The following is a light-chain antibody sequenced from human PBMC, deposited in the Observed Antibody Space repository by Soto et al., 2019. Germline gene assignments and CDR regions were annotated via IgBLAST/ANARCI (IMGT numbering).Light chain of an antibody. CDR2: AAS. J-gene: IGKJ2*01. CDR3: QQSYSTPRT. V-gene: IGKV1-39*01. Sequence: DIQMTQSPSSLSASVGDRVTITCRASQSISSYLNWYQQKPGKAPKLLIYAASSVQSGVQSRFSGSGSGTDFTLTISSLQPEDFATYYCQQSYSTPRTFGQGTKLEIK. CDR1: QSISSY.